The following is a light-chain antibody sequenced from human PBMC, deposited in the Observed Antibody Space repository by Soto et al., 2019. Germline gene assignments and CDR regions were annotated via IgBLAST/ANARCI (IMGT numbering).Light chain of an antibody. CDR3: SAYTARSAV. Sequence: QSVLTQPASVSGSPGQSITISCTGTSSDVGGYHYVSWYQQLPGKAPKLMIYEVTKRPSGVSKRFSGSKSDNTASLTISGLQAEDEADSSCSAYTARSAVFGTGTKVTVL. J-gene: IGLJ1*01. CDR2: EVT. V-gene: IGLV2-14*01. CDR1: SSDVGGYHY.